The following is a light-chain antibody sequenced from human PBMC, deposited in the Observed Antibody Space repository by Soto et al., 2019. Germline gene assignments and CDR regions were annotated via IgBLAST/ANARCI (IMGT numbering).Light chain of an antibody. CDR1: SSNT. CDR3: CSYACSYSL. V-gene: IGLV2-11*01. Sequence: QSALAQPRSVSGSPGQSVTISCTGTSSNTVSWYQHHPGKAPKLMISDVTNRPSGVPDRFSGSQSGITAFLTISGLQVDDEAYYYCCSYACSYSLFGGGTKVTVL. J-gene: IGLJ2*01. CDR2: DVT.